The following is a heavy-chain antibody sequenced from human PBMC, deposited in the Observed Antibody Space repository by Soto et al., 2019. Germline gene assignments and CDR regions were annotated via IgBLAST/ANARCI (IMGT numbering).Heavy chain of an antibody. J-gene: IGHJ6*03. CDR3: ARDKAAAGLIYYYYYYMDV. Sequence: PGGSLRLSCAASGFTFSSYGMHWVRQAPGKGLEWVAVIWYDGSNKYYADSVKGRFTNSRDNSKNTLYLQMNSLRAEDTAVYYCARDKAAAGLIYYYYYYMDVWGKGTTVTVSS. D-gene: IGHD6-13*01. V-gene: IGHV3-33*01. CDR2: IWYDGSNK. CDR1: GFTFSSYG.